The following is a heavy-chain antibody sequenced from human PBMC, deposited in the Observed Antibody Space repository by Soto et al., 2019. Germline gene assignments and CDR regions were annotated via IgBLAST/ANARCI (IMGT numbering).Heavy chain of an antibody. CDR1: GYTFTSYY. CDR3: ARLYNWNFGGAFDI. Sequence: GASVKFSCKASGYTFTSYYMHWVRQAPGQGLEWMGWINPNSGSTNYAQKFQGWVTMTRDTSISTAYMELSRLTSDDTAVYYCARLYNWNFGGAFDIWGQGTMVTVSS. J-gene: IGHJ3*02. D-gene: IGHD1-7*01. V-gene: IGHV1-2*04. CDR2: INPNSGST.